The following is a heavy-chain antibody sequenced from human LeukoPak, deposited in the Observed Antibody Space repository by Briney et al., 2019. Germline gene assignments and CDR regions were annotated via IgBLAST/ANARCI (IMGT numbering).Heavy chain of an antibody. V-gene: IGHV4-39*07. Sequence: SETLSLTCTVSGGSISSSSYYWGWIRQPPGKGREWIGSIYYSGSTYYNPSLKSRVTISVDMSKNQFSLKLSSVTAADTAVYYCARDPRGYSYGYGGYWGQGTLVTVSS. CDR3: ARDPRGYSYGYGGY. CDR2: IYYSGST. D-gene: IGHD5-18*01. CDR1: GGSISSSSYY. J-gene: IGHJ4*02.